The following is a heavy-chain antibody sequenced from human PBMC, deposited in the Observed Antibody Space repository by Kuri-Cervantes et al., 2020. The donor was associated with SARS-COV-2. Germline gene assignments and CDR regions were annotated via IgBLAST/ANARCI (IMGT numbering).Heavy chain of an antibody. V-gene: IGHV4-34*01. J-gene: IGHJ6*04. CDR1: GGSFSGYY. Sequence: SQTLSLTCAVYGGSFSGYYWSWIRQPPGKGLEWIGEINHSGSTNYNPSLKSRVTISVDTSKNQFSLKLSSVTAADTAVYYCARTSYYDFWSGYYPLGVWGKGTTVTVSS. D-gene: IGHD3-3*01. CDR2: INHSGST. CDR3: ARTSYYDFWSGYYPLGV.